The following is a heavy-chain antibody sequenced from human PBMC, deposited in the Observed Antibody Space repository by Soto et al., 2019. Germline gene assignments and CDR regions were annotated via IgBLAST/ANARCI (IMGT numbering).Heavy chain of an antibody. J-gene: IGHJ4*02. D-gene: IGHD3-22*01. CDR1: GYTFTSYG. Sequence: ASVKVSCKASGYTFTSYGISWVRQAPGQGLEWMGWISAYNGNTNYAQKFQGRVTITADKSTSTAYMELGSLRSEDTAVYYCARGYYDSSGYYYLDYWGQGTLVTVSS. CDR3: ARGYYDSSGYYYLDY. CDR2: ISAYNGNT. V-gene: IGHV1-18*04.